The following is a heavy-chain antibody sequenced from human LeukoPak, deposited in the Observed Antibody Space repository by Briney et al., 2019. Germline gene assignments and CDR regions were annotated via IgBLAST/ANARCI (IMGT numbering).Heavy chain of an antibody. V-gene: IGHV1-69*05. J-gene: IGHJ4*02. CDR1: GGTFSSYA. CDR2: IIPIFGTA. CDR3: ARSSPYGDYLFDY. D-gene: IGHD4-17*01. Sequence: SVKVSCKASGGTFSSYAISWVRQAPGQGLEWMGRIIPIFGTANYAQKFQGRVTITTDESTSTAYMELSSLSSEDTAVYYCARSSPYGDYLFDYWGQGTLVTVSS.